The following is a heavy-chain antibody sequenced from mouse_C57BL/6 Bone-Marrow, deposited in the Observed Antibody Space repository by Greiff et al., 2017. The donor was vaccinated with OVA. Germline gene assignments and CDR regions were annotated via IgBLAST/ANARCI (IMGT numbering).Heavy chain of an antibody. Sequence: EVHLVESGPELVKPGASVQISCKASGYSFTDYNMNWVKQSNGKSLEWIGVINPNYGTTSYNQKFKGKATLTVDQSSSTAYMQLNSRTSEDSAVYYCSFYYGSSYRYFDVWGTGTTVTVSS. V-gene: IGHV1-39*01. CDR3: SFYYGSSYRYFDV. CDR1: GYSFTDYN. J-gene: IGHJ1*03. CDR2: INPNYGTT. D-gene: IGHD1-1*01.